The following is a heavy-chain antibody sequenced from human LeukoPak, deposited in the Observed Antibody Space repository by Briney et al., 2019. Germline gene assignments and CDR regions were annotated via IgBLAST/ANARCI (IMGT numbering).Heavy chain of an antibody. D-gene: IGHD6-19*01. CDR3: ARVSGVWLVPDNWFDP. CDR1: GGSFSGYY. CDR2: INHSGST. Sequence: PSETLSLTCAVYGGSFSGYYWSWIRQPPGKGLEWIGEINHSGSTNYNPSLKSRVTISVDTSKNQFSLKLSSVTAADTAVYYCARVSGVWLVPDNWFDPWGQGTLVTVSS. V-gene: IGHV4-34*01. J-gene: IGHJ5*02.